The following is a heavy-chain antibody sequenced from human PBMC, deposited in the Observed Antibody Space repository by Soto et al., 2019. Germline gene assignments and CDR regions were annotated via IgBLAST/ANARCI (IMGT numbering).Heavy chain of an antibody. D-gene: IGHD2-8*01. J-gene: IGHJ4*02. CDR2: ISGTGTTT. Sequence: PGGSLRLSCAASGFAFSSYAMTWFRQAPGKGLEWVSTISGTGTTTYYADSVKGRFTISRDNSKNTLYLQMNSLRTEDTAVYYCVKAVYLLDFDYWGQGTLVTVSS. CDR3: VKAVYLLDFDY. CDR1: GFAFSSYA. V-gene: IGHV3-23*01.